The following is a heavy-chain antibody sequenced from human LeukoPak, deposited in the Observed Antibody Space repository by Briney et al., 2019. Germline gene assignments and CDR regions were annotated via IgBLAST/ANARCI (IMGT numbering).Heavy chain of an antibody. CDR1: GFTFSSYA. V-gene: IGHV3-23*01. CDR2: ISGSGGST. CDR3: ARALGYIDFNAFDI. D-gene: IGHD3-9*01. Sequence: PGGSLRLSCAASGFTFSSYAMSWVRQAPGKGLEWVSAISGSGGSTYYADSVKGRLTISRDNSKNTLYLQMNSLRAEDTAVYYCARALGYIDFNAFDIWGQGTMVTVSS. J-gene: IGHJ3*02.